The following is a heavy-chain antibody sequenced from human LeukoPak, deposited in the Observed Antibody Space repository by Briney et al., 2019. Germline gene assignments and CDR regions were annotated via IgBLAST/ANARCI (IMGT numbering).Heavy chain of an antibody. CDR2: MNPNSGNT. J-gene: IGHJ3*02. V-gene: IGHV1-18*01. CDR1: GYTFTSYD. CDR3: ARAGDIVVVVAASGDAFDI. D-gene: IGHD2-15*01. Sequence: ASVKVSCKASGYTFTSYDINWVRQATGQGLEWMGWMNPNSGNTNYAQKLQGRVTMTTDTSTSTAYMELRSLRSDDTAVYYCARAGDIVVVVAASGDAFDIWGQGTMVTVSS.